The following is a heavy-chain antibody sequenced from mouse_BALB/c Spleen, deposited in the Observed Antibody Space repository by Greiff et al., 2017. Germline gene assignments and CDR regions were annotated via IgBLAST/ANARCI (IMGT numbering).Heavy chain of an antibody. D-gene: IGHD1-1*01. J-gene: IGHJ2*01. CDR1: GYTFTSYT. Sequence: VQVVESGAELARPGASVKMSCKASGYTFTSYTMHWVKQRPGQGLEWIGYINPSSGYTNYNQKFKDKATLTADKSSSTAYMQLSSLTSEDSAVYYCARSYYGSSYEDYWGQGTTLTVSS. V-gene: IGHV1-4*01. CDR3: ARSYYGSSYEDY. CDR2: INPSSGYT.